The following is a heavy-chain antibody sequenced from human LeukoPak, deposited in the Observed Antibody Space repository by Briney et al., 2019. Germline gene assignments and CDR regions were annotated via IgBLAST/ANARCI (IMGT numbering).Heavy chain of an antibody. V-gene: IGHV3-30*04. CDR3: ARDTFYYYDSSGYPDY. CDR1: GFTFSSYA. Sequence: PGGSLRLSCAASGFTFSSYAMHWVRQAPGKGLEWVAVISYDGRNKYYADSVKGRFTISRDNSKNTLYLQMNSLRAEDTAVYYCARDTFYYYDSSGYPDYWGQGTLVTVSS. CDR2: ISYDGRNK. J-gene: IGHJ4*02. D-gene: IGHD3-22*01.